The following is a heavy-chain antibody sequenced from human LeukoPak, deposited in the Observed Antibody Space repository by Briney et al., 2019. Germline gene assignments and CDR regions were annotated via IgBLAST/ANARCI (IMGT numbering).Heavy chain of an antibody. Sequence: GSLRLSCAASGFTFSSYNMNWVRQAPGKGLEWIGSSYHSGGTDYNPSLKSRITISVDTSKNQFSLQLNSLTAADTAVYYCARDLRMGGPWRQFDYWGQGTLVTVSS. CDR2: SYHSGGT. CDR3: ARDLRMGGPWRQFDY. CDR1: GFTFSSYN. J-gene: IGHJ4*02. V-gene: IGHV4-38-2*02. D-gene: IGHD3-16*01.